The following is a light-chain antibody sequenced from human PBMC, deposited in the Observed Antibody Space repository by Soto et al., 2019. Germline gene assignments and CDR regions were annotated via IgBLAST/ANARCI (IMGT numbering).Light chain of an antibody. J-gene: IGKJ1*01. Sequence: DIQMTHSPSTPSGTIRDRVTITCRASQTISSWLAWYQQKPGKAPKLLIYKASTLKSGVPSRFSGSGSGTEFTLTISSLQPDDFATYYCQHYNSYSEAFGQGTKVDIK. CDR1: QTISSW. V-gene: IGKV1-5*03. CDR2: KAS. CDR3: QHYNSYSEA.